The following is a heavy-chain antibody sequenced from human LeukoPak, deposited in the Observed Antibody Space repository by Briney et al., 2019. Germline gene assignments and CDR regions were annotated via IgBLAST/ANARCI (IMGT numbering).Heavy chain of an antibody. CDR3: ARELAYYFDY. CDR1: GFAFGSYA. V-gene: IGHV3-48*03. D-gene: IGHD1-1*01. J-gene: IGHJ4*02. CDR2: ISSSGTTI. Sequence: QPGGSLRLSCAASGFAFGSYAMHWVRQAPGKGLEWVSHISSSGTTIYYADSVKGRFTISRDNAKNSLYLQMNSLRAEDTAVYYCARELAYYFDYWGQGTLVTVSS.